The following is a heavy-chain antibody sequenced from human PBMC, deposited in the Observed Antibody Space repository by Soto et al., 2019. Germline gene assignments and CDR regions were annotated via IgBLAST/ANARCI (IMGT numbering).Heavy chain of an antibody. CDR2: IYYSGTT. CDR3: VRFYGNAFDI. Sequence: PSETLSLTCIVSGGSLTSSSFYWGWIRQPPGKGLSWIGNIYYSGTTDYNPSLKSRVSVSTDTSRNQLSLTLSSVTAADTAVYYCVRFYGNAFDIWGPGTLVPVSS. D-gene: IGHD3-10*01. V-gene: IGHV4-39*01. CDR1: GGSLTSSSFY. J-gene: IGHJ3*02.